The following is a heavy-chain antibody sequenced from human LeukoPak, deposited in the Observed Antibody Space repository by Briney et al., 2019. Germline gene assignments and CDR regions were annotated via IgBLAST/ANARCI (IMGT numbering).Heavy chain of an antibody. CDR1: GFTFGSYW. CDR2: IKEYGSDK. J-gene: IGHJ4*02. Sequence: GSPRPPCAASGFTFGSYWMSWGRQAPGKRLEWVATIKEYGSDKYYVDSVKGRFTISRDNVKNSVYLQMNSLRAEDTAVYYCAREKNLGTWGQGTLVTVSS. V-gene: IGHV3-7*05. CDR3: AREKNLGT. D-gene: IGHD1-14*01.